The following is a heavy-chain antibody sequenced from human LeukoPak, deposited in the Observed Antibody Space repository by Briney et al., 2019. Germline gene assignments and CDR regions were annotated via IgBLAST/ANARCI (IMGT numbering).Heavy chain of an antibody. CDR2: ISSSGRTI. CDR1: GFTPSSYE. Sequence: GGSLRLSCGASGFTPSSYEMNWVRQAPGKGLEWVSYISSSGRTIYYADSVKGRFAISRDNAKNSLYLQMNSLRAEDTAVYYCARGQLWIDYWGQGTLVTVSS. CDR3: ARGQLWIDY. V-gene: IGHV3-48*03. D-gene: IGHD3-10*01. J-gene: IGHJ4*02.